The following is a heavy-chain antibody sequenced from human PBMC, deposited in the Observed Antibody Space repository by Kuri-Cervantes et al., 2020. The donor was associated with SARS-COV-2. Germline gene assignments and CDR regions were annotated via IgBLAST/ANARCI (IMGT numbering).Heavy chain of an antibody. CDR2: IGTAGDX. CDR3: AXGNPTYNWNXXGYFDY. Sequence: GGSLRLXXAXXGXTFSSYDMHWVRQATGKGXEWVSXIGTAGDXYYPGPVKGQFTISXDNSKNXXYLXMNSLRAEDTAVYYCAXGNPTYNWNXXGYFDYWGQGTLVTVSS. D-gene: IGHD1-20*01. CDR1: GXTFSSYD. J-gene: IGHJ4*02. V-gene: IGHV3-13*03.